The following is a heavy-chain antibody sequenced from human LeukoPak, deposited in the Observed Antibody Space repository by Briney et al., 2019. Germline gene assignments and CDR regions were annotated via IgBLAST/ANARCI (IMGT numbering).Heavy chain of an antibody. D-gene: IGHD2-15*01. J-gene: IGHJ4*02. V-gene: IGHV4-34*01. CDR3: ARYCSGGNCYSGQFDY. CDR2: INHSGST. CDR1: GGSFSGYY. Sequence: SETLSLTCAVYGGSFSGYYWSWIRQPPGKGLEWIGEINHSGSTNYNPSPKSRVTISVDTSKNQFSLKLSSVTAADTAVYYCARYCSGGNCYSGQFDYWGQGTLVTVSS.